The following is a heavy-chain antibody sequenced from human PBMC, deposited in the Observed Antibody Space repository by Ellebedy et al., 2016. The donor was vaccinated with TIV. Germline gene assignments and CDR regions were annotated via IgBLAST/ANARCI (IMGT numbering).Heavy chain of an antibody. Sequence: GESLKISCAASGFTFSSYSMNWVRQAPGKGLEWVSSISSSSSYIYYGDSVKGRFTISRDNAKNSLYLQMNSLRAEDTAVYYCARPMTTVMDYYYGMDVWGQGTTVTVSS. V-gene: IGHV3-21*01. CDR3: ARPMTTVMDYYYGMDV. J-gene: IGHJ6*02. D-gene: IGHD4-17*01. CDR2: ISSSSSYI. CDR1: GFTFSSYS.